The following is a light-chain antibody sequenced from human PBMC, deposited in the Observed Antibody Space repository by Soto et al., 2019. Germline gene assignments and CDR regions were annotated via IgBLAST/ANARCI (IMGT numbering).Light chain of an antibody. CDR1: QNVSSY. Sequence: DIVLTQSPAPLSVSPGERATLSCKASQNVSSYLAWYQQKPGQAPRLLLYNASTGATGFPARFSGSGSGTDFIVTISSLQSEDFAVYYCQQYYNWLLTLGQGTRLEIK. J-gene: IGKJ5*01. CDR2: NAS. V-gene: IGKV3-15*01. CDR3: QQYYNWLLT.